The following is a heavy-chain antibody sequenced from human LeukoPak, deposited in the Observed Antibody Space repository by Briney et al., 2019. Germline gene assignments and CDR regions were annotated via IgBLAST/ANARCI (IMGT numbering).Heavy chain of an antibody. V-gene: IGHV3-7*01. CDR2: TKQDGSEK. J-gene: IGHJ4*02. Sequence: GGSLRLSCIASGFSLSNYWMNWVRQAPGKGLEWVANTKQDGSEKYYVDSVKGRFTISRDNTKNSLYLQMNSLRAEDTAVYYCARGSGSYDYWGQGTLVTVSS. D-gene: IGHD1-26*01. CDR3: ARGSGSYDY. CDR1: GFSLSNYW.